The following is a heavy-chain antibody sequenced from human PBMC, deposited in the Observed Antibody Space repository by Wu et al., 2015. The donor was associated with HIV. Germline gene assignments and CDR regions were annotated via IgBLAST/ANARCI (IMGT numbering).Heavy chain of an antibody. CDR1: GYTFTSYY. CDR3: ARGGIAARRGSYWYFDL. D-gene: IGHD6-6*01. CDR2: INPSGGST. V-gene: IGHV1-46*03. Sequence: QVQLVQSGAEVKKPGASVKVSCKASGYTFTSYYMHWVRQAPGQGLEWMGIINPSGGSTSYAQKFQGRVTMTRDTSTSTVYMELSSLRSEDTAVYYCARGGIAARRGSYWYFDLWGRGTLVTVSS. J-gene: IGHJ2*01.